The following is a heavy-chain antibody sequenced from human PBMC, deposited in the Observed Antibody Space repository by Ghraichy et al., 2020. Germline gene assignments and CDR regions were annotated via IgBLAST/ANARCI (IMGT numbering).Heavy chain of an antibody. D-gene: IGHD3-9*01. CDR3: AKDNREGGDYDLLTGYYNRSPNGAFDI. CDR1: GFTFSSYG. J-gene: IGHJ3*02. CDR2: IRYDGSNK. Sequence: GGSLRLSCAASGFTFSSYGMHWVRQAPGKGLEWVAFIRYDGSNKYYADSVKGRFTISRDNSKNTLFLQMNSLRAEDTALYYCAKDNREGGDYDLLTGYYNRSPNGAFDIWGQGTMVTVSS. V-gene: IGHV3-30*02.